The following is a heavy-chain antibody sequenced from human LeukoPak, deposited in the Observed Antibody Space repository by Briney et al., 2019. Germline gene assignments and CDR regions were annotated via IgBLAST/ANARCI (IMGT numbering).Heavy chain of an antibody. CDR1: GGSISSYY. CDR3: ASSGSYYNGIPFDY. J-gene: IGHJ4*02. D-gene: IGHD3-10*01. Sequence: SETLSLTCTVSGGSISSYYWSWLRQPPGKGLEWIGYIYYSGSTNYNPSLKSRVTISVDTSKNQFSLKLSSVTAADTAVYYCASSGSYYNGIPFDYWGQGTLVTVSS. CDR2: IYYSGST. V-gene: IGHV4-59*01.